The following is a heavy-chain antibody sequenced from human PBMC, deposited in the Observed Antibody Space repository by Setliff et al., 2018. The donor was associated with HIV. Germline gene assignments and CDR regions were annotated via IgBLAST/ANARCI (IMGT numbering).Heavy chain of an antibody. CDR3: ARVPTNPDFYYYYMDV. CDR1: GGSISSGGYY. J-gene: IGHJ6*03. V-gene: IGHV4-31*01. CDR2: SYYSGSA. Sequence: SETLSLTCSVSGGSISSGGYYWSWIRQHPGKGLEWIGYSYYSGSANYNPSLKGLVTISVDTSKNQFSLKLSSVTAADTAVYYCARVPTNPDFYYYYMDVWGKGTTVTVSS.